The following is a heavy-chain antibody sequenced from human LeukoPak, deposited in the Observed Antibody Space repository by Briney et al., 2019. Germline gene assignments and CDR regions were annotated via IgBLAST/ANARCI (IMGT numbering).Heavy chain of an antibody. CDR1: GYTFTSYG. V-gene: IGHV1-18*01. CDR3: ARDIVVVPAANYDAFDI. Sequence: ASVKVSCKASGYTFTSYGISWVRQVPGQGLEWMGWISAYNGNTNYAQKLQGRVTMTTDTSTSTAYMELRSLRSDDTAVYYCARDIVVVPAANYDAFDIWGQGTMVTVSS. CDR2: ISAYNGNT. J-gene: IGHJ3*02. D-gene: IGHD2-2*01.